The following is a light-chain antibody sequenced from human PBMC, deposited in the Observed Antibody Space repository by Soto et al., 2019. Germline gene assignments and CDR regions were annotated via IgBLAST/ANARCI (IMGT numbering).Light chain of an antibody. CDR3: QQYNHWLWT. Sequence: EIVMTQSPGTLSVSPGERATLSCRASQNISSNLAWYQQKPGQAPRVLIDGASTRATGIPARFSGSGSGTEFTLTISSLQSEHFAVYYCQQYNHWLWTFGQGTKVEIK. J-gene: IGKJ1*01. CDR2: GAS. CDR1: QNISSN. V-gene: IGKV3-15*01.